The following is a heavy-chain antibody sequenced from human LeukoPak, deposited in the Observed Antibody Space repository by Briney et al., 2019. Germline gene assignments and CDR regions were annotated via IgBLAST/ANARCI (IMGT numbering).Heavy chain of an antibody. Sequence: SVKVSCKASGYTFTSYTISWVRQAPGQGLEWMGRIIPILGIANYAQKFQGRVTITADKSTSTAYMELSSLRSEDTAVYYCARAYCSSTSCHYYFDYWGQGTLVTVSS. CDR3: ARAYCSSTSCHYYFDY. J-gene: IGHJ4*02. CDR1: GYTFTSYT. CDR2: IIPILGIA. V-gene: IGHV1-69*02. D-gene: IGHD2-2*01.